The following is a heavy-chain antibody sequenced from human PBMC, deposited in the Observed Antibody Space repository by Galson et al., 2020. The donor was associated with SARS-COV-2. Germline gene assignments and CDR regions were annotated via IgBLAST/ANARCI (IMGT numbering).Heavy chain of an antibody. CDR2: ISWNSGSI. V-gene: IGHV3-9*01. CDR3: AKGGKAVARWGFFDY. J-gene: IGHJ4*02. CDR1: GFTFDDYT. D-gene: IGHD6-19*01. Sequence: ALTLSCTASGFTFDDYTMHWVRQAPRPGLERVSGISWNSGSIDYAASVKDRFTISRDSAKNSLYLQMHSLRAEGTAFYYCAKGGKAVARWGFFDYWGQGALVTVSS.